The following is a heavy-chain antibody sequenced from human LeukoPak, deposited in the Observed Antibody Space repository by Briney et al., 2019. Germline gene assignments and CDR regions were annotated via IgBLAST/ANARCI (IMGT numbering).Heavy chain of an antibody. V-gene: IGHV3-53*01. D-gene: IGHD2-8*01. CDR1: GFTVSSNY. CDR3: AKERAIYCTNGVCPFDY. J-gene: IGHJ4*02. Sequence: GGSLRLSCAASGFTVSSNYMSWVRQAPGKGLEWVSVIYSGGSTYYADSVKGRFTISRDNSKNTLYLQMNSPRAEDTAVYYCAKERAIYCTNGVCPFDYWGQGTLVTVSS. CDR2: IYSGGST.